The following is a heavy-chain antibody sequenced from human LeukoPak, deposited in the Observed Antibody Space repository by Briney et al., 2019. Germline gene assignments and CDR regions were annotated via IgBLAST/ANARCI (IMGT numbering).Heavy chain of an antibody. Sequence: GGSLRLSCAASGFTFSYFYMSWIRQAPGKGLEWVANIKQDGSEKYYVDSVKGRFTISRDNAKNSLYLQMNSLRAEDAAVYYCARDRSSGYDYYYFDYWGQGTLVTVSS. J-gene: IGHJ4*02. V-gene: IGHV3-7*03. CDR3: ARDRSSGYDYYYFDY. D-gene: IGHD5-12*01. CDR2: IKQDGSEK. CDR1: GFTFSYFY.